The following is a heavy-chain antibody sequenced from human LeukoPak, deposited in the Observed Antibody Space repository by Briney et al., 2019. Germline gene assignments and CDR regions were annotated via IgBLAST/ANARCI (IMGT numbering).Heavy chain of an antibody. CDR1: GFTFTNYA. CDR3: ARSGITMIVAFDP. V-gene: IGHV3-23*01. J-gene: IGHJ5*02. D-gene: IGHD3-22*01. Sequence: GGSLRLSCAASGFTFTNYAMSWVRQAPGKGLEWVSGTSGSGVTTYYADSVKGRFTISRDNSKNTLYLQMNSLRAEDTAVYYCARSGITMIVAFDPWGQGTLVTVSS. CDR2: TSGSGVTT.